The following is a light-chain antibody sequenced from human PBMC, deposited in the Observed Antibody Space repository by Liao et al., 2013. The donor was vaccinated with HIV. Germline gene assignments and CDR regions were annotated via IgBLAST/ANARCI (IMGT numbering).Light chain of an antibody. Sequence: YDLTQPPSVSVAPGKTARITCGGNNIGSKSVHWYQQKPGQSPVLVIYQDNKRPSGIPERFSGSNSGNTATLTITGTQPVDEADYFCQAWDNSIAMFGGGTKLTVL. J-gene: IGLJ3*02. CDR1: NIGSKS. CDR2: QDN. V-gene: IGLV3-21*01. CDR3: QAWDNSIAM.